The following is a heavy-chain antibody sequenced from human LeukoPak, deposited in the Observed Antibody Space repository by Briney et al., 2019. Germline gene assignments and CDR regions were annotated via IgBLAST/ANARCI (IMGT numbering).Heavy chain of an antibody. Sequence: SETLSLTCTVSGGSISSYYWSWIRQPAGKGLEWIGRIYTSGSTNYNPSLEGRVTMSVDTSKNQFSLKLSSVTAADTAVYYCARYLGGLAAAGSYYYYYMDVWGKGTTVTVSS. CDR3: ARYLGGLAAAGSYYYYYMDV. CDR1: GGSISSYY. D-gene: IGHD6-13*01. CDR2: IYTSGST. J-gene: IGHJ6*03. V-gene: IGHV4-4*07.